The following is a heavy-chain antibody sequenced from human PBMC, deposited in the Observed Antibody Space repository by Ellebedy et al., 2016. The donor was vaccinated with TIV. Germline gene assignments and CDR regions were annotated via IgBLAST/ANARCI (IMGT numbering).Heavy chain of an antibody. CDR3: ARHHSGSWFRYFYY. V-gene: IGHV4-59*08. CDR2: IHYSGTI. CDR1: ADSSDSGSSNY. Sequence: MPSETLSLTCTVSADSSDSGSSNYLSWIRQPPGKGLEWIGCIHYSGTINYNPSLKSRITMSVDTSTTQFSLKLISATAADTALYYCARHHSGSWFRYFYYWGQGALVTVSS. D-gene: IGHD6-13*01. J-gene: IGHJ4*02.